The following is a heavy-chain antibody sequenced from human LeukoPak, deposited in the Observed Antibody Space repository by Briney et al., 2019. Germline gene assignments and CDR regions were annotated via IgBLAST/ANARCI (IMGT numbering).Heavy chain of an antibody. CDR2: IRSTAYGGTR. D-gene: IGHD3-22*01. Sequence: GGSLRLSCTASGFTFANYAMSWFRQAPGKGLGWVGFIRSTAYGGTREYAASVKGRFTISRDDSKNIAYLQMNSLKTEDTAVYYCTRVFHQRAYDSSSYSYVPFAYWGQGTLVTVSS. J-gene: IGHJ4*02. CDR3: TRVFHQRAYDSSSYSYVPFAY. CDR1: GFTFANYA. V-gene: IGHV3-49*03.